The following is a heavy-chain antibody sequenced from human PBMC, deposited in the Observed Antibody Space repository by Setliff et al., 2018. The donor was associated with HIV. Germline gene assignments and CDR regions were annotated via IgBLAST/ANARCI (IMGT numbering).Heavy chain of an antibody. J-gene: IGHJ4*02. V-gene: IGHV4-59*08. D-gene: IGHD3-10*01. CDR1: GGSISNYY. Sequence: SETLSLTCPVSGGSISNYYWSWIRQPPGKGLEWIGCGYYSGITHYDPSLKSRLSISVDPSKKQFSLRLNSVTVADTAVYFWARSARGSLRDLDYWGPGTLVTVSS. CDR3: ARSARGSLRDLDY. CDR2: GYYSGIT.